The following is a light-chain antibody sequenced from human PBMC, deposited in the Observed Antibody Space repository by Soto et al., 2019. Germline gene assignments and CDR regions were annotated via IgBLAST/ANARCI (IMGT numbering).Light chain of an antibody. Sequence: DIQMTQSPSTLSASVGDRVIITCRASQTISSWLAWYQQKPGKAPKLLIYKASSLESGVPSRFSGSGSGTEFTLTISSLQPDDFATYYCQQLFDSPITFGQGTRLEIK. CDR1: QTISSW. CDR2: KAS. CDR3: QQLFDSPIT. V-gene: IGKV1-5*03. J-gene: IGKJ5*01.